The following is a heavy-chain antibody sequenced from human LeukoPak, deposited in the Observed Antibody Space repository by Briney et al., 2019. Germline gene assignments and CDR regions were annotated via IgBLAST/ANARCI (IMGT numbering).Heavy chain of an antibody. V-gene: IGHV1-46*01. CDR1: GYTFTSNY. CDR3: ARGAPPGLRYSYGYGAYFYFDY. CDR2: INPSGGST. D-gene: IGHD5-18*01. Sequence: GASVKVSCKASGYTFTSNYMHWVRQAPGQGLEWMGIINPSGGSTSYAQKFQGRVTMTRDMSTSTVYMELSSLRSEDTAVYYCARGAPPGLRYSYGYGAYFYFDYWGQGTLVTVSS. J-gene: IGHJ4*02.